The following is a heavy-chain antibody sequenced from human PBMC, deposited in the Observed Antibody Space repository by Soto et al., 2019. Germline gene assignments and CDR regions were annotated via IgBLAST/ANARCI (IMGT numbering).Heavy chain of an antibody. D-gene: IGHD2-15*01. CDR2: INPNSGGT. V-gene: IGHV1-2*04. Sequence: QVQLVQSGAEVKKPGASVKVSCKASGYTFTGYYMHWVRQAPGQGLEWMGWINPNSGGTNYAQKFQGWVTMTRDTSISTAYMELSRLRSDDTAMYYCARGYCSGGSCHDYYMDVWGKGTTVTVSS. CDR3: ARGYCSGGSCHDYYMDV. CDR1: GYTFTGYY. J-gene: IGHJ6*03.